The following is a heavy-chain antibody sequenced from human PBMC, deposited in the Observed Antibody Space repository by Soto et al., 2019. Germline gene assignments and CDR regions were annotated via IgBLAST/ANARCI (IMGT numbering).Heavy chain of an antibody. CDR1: GDSVTSGAYY. Sequence: PSETLSLTCAVSGDSVTSGAYYWSWIRQHPGKGLEWIGYIYYSGRTYYNPSLKSRLTISLDTSKDQFSLKLNSVTAADTAVYYCARGSRHSSSYSGSSFDPWGQGTLVTVSS. V-gene: IGHV4-31*11. CDR3: ARGSRHSSSYSGSSFDP. CDR2: IYYSGRT. J-gene: IGHJ5*02. D-gene: IGHD6-13*01.